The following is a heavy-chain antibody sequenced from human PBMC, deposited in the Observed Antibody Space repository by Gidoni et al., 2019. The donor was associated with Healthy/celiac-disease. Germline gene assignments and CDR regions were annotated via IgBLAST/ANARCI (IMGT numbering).Heavy chain of an antibody. J-gene: IGHJ6*03. Sequence: VQLVQSGAEVKKPGESLRISCKGSGYSFTSYWISWVRQMPGKGLEWMGRIDPSDSYTNYSPSFQGHVTISADKSISTAYLQWSSLKASDTAMYYCARAYGDHNYYYYYMDVWGKGTTVTVSS. CDR1: GYSFTSYW. D-gene: IGHD4-17*01. CDR2: IDPSDSYT. CDR3: ARAYGDHNYYYYYMDV. V-gene: IGHV5-10-1*03.